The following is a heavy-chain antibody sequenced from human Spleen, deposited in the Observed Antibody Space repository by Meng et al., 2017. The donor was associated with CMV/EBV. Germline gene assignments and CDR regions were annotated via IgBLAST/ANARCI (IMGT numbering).Heavy chain of an antibody. D-gene: IGHD3-10*01. CDR2: IGTAGDT. J-gene: IGHJ4*02. V-gene: IGHV3-13*04. CDR1: GFTLSRYD. Sequence: GGSLRLSCAASGFTLSRYDMHWVRQTTGKGLQWVSTIGTAGDTSYAGSVKGRFTVSREDAKNSLYLQMNSLRAGDTAVYYCAKPILLGPIFDCWGRGTLVTVSS. CDR3: AKPILLGPIFDC.